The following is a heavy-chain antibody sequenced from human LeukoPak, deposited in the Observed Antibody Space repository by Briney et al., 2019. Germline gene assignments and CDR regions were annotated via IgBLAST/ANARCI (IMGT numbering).Heavy chain of an antibody. CDR2: ISSSSRDI. CDR3: ARDYSMVGYGDAPFDY. V-gene: IGHV3-21*01. CDR1: GFTFSSYT. D-gene: IGHD4-17*01. Sequence: KAGGSLRLSCAASGFTFSSYTMNWVRQAPGKGLEWVAAISSSSRDIFYADSVRGRFTISRDNAKNSLYLQMNSLRAEDTAVYYCARDYSMVGYGDAPFDYWGQGTLVTVSS. J-gene: IGHJ4*02.